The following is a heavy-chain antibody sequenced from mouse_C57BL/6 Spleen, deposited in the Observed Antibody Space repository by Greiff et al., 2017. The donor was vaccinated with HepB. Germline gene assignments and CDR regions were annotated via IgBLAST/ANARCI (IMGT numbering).Heavy chain of an antibody. D-gene: IGHD3-3*01. Sequence: QVQLKESGAELARPGASVKMSCKASGYTFTSYTMHWVKQRPGQGLEWIGYINPSSGYTKYNQKIKDKATLTADKSSSTAYIQLSSLTSEDSAVYYCARSAHYQLTWTFDYWGQGTTLTVSS. V-gene: IGHV1-4*01. CDR3: ARSAHYQLTWTFDY. J-gene: IGHJ2*01. CDR1: GYTFTSYT. CDR2: INPSSGYT.